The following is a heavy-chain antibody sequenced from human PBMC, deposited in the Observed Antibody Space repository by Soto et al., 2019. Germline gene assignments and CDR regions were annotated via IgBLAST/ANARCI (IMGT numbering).Heavy chain of an antibody. V-gene: IGHV2-5*02. J-gene: IGHJ4*02. D-gene: IGHD2-21*02. CDR2: IYWDDDK. Sequence: QITLKESGPTLVKPTQTLTLTCTFSGFSLSTSGVGVGWIRQPPGKALEWLALIYWDDDKRYSPSLKSRLTNTKATSKNHLVLTMTNMDPVDTTTYHCAQRQTYCGGNCYSGFDYWGQGTLVTVSS. CDR3: AQRQTYCGGNCYSGFDY. CDR1: GFSLSTSGVG.